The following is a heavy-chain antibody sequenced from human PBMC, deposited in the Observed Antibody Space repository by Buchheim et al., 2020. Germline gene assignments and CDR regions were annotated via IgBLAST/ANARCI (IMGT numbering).Heavy chain of an antibody. CDR3: AREIVVVPAAPWYYYYYMDV. V-gene: IGHV4-31*01. CDR1: GGSISSGGYY. Sequence: QVQLQESGPGLVKPSQTLSLTCTVSGGSISSGGYYWSWIRQHPGKGLEWIGYIYYSGSTYYNPSLNSPVTISVDTSKNQLSLKLSSVTAADTAVYYCAREIVVVPAAPWYYYYYMDVWGKGTT. J-gene: IGHJ6*03. D-gene: IGHD2-2*01. CDR2: IYYSGST.